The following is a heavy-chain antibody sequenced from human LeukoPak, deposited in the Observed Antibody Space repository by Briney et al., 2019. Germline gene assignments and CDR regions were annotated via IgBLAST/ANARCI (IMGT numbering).Heavy chain of an antibody. CDR3: ARHTIFGVVKGYGMDV. V-gene: IGHV4-31*03. CDR1: GGSISSGGYY. D-gene: IGHD3-3*01. J-gene: IGHJ6*02. CDR2: IYYSGST. Sequence: SETLSLTCTVSGGSISSGGYYWSWIRQHPGKGLEWIGYIYYSGSTYYNPSLKSRVTISVDTSKNQFSLKLSSVTAADTAVYYCARHTIFGVVKGYGMDVWGQGTTVTVSS.